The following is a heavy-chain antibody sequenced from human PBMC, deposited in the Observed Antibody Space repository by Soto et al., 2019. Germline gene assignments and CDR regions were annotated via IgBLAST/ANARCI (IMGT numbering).Heavy chain of an antibody. CDR1: GFTFSSYA. CDR3: AEQLVGYYYGMDV. Sequence: PGGSLRFSCAASGFTFSSYAMHWVRQAPGKGLEWVAVISYDGSNKYYADSVKGRFTISRDNSKNTLYLQMNSLRAEDTAVYYCAEQLVGYYYGMDVWGQGTTVTVSS. D-gene: IGHD6-6*01. J-gene: IGHJ6*02. CDR2: ISYDGSNK. V-gene: IGHV3-30-3*01.